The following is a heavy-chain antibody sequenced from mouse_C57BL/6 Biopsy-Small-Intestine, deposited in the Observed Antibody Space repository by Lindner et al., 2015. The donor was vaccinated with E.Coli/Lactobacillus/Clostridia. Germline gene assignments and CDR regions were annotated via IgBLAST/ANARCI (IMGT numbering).Heavy chain of an antibody. CDR1: GYTFSGYY. Sequence: SVKVSCKASGYTFSGYYMHWVRQAPGQGLEWMGWIDPSSGDTNYAQNFQGRVTMTRDTSISTAYMEVNRLRSDDTAIYYCARFALGVTSGLDFWGQGTLVTVSS. V-gene: IGHV1-84*02. D-gene: IGHD2-12*01. J-gene: IGHJ4*01. CDR3: ARFALGVTSGLDF. CDR2: IDPSSGDT.